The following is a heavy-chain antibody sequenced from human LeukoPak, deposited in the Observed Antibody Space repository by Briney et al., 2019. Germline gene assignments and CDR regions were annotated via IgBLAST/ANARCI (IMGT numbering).Heavy chain of an antibody. CDR1: GYTFTSYG. V-gene: IGHV1-18*01. CDR2: ISAYNGNT. J-gene: IGHJ4*02. D-gene: IGHD2-15*01. Sequence: ASVKVSCKASGYTFTSYGISWVRRAPGQGLEWMGWISAYNGNTNYAQKLQGRVTMTTDTSTSTAYMELRSLRSDDTAAYYCARGYCSGGSCYSDYWGQGTLVTVSS. CDR3: ARGYCSGGSCYSDY.